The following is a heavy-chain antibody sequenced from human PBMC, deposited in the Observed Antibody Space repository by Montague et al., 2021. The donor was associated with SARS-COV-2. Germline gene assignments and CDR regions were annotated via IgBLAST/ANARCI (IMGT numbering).Heavy chain of an antibody. V-gene: IGHV6-1*01. CDR1: GDSVSSVRAA. J-gene: IGHJ3*02. Sequence: CAISGDSVSSVRAAWNWIRQTPSRGLEWLGRTSYRSKWINAYAVSLESRMSITPDTSTNQFSLHLSFETPDDTAVYYCAREGVHAFDIWGQGTPVIVSS. CDR2: TSYRSKWIN. CDR3: AREGVHAFDI.